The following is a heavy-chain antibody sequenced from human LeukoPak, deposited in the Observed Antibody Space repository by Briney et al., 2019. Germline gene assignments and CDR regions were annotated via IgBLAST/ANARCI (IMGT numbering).Heavy chain of an antibody. V-gene: IGHV1-69*05. Sequence: GASVKVSCKASGGAFSSYAISWVRQAPGQGLEWMGGIIPIFGTANYAQKFQGRVTITTDESTSTAYMELSSLRSEDTAVYYCARERWEPHRDAFDIWGQGTMVTVSS. D-gene: IGHD1-26*01. CDR3: ARERWEPHRDAFDI. J-gene: IGHJ3*02. CDR2: IIPIFGTA. CDR1: GGAFSSYA.